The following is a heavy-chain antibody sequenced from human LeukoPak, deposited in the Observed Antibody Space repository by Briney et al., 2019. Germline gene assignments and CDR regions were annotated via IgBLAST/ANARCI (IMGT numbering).Heavy chain of an antibody. CDR2: ISWNSGSI. J-gene: IGHJ4*02. D-gene: IGHD2-15*01. V-gene: IGHV3-9*01. CDR1: GFTFDDYA. CDR3: AKGRSCSGGGCYPSPPFDY. Sequence: GGSLRLSCAASGFTFDDYAMHWVRQAPGKGLEWVSGISWNSGSIGYADSVKGRFTISRDNAKNSLYLQMNSLRAEDTALYYCAKGRSCSGGGCYPSPPFDYWGQGTLVTVSS.